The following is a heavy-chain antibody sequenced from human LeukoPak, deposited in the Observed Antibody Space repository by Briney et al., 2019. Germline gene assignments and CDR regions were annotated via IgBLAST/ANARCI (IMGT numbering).Heavy chain of an antibody. Sequence: GRSLTLSCAASGFAFSSYEMNWVRQAPGKGLEWVSYISSSGSTIYYADSVKGPFTISRDNAKNSLYLQMNSLRAEDTAVYYCASQLRSGYYYYYGMDVWGKGTTVTVSS. J-gene: IGHJ6*04. CDR2: ISSSGSTI. CDR3: ASQLRSGYYYYYGMDV. D-gene: IGHD6-19*01. CDR1: GFAFSSYE. V-gene: IGHV3-48*03.